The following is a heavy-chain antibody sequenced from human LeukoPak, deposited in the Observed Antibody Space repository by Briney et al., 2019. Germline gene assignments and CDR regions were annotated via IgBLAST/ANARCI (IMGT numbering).Heavy chain of an antibody. CDR2: FDPEDGET. CDR3: ATVSDDYDISGYQRDFNH. J-gene: IGHJ1*01. CDR1: GYTLTELS. Sequence: ASVKVSCKVSGYTLTELSIHRVRQAPGKGHEWMGGFDPEDGETTYAQRFQGRVTMTEDTSTDTAYMELSSLRSEDAAVYYCATVSDDYDISGYQRDFNHWGQGTLVTVSS. V-gene: IGHV1-24*01. D-gene: IGHD3-22*01.